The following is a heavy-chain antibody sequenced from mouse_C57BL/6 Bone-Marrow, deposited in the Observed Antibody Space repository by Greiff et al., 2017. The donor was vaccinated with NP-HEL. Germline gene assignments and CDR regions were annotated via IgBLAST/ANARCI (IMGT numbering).Heavy chain of an antibody. J-gene: IGHJ1*03. CDR3: ARSITTVVAKWYFDV. V-gene: IGHV1-26*01. CDR1: GYTFTDYY. Sequence: EVQLQQSGPELVKPGASVKISCKASGYTFTDYYMNWVKQSHGKSLEWIGDINPNNGGTSYNQKFKGKATLTVDKSSSTAYMELRSLTSEDSAVYYCARSITTVVAKWYFDVWGTGTTVTVSS. CDR2: INPNNGGT. D-gene: IGHD1-1*01.